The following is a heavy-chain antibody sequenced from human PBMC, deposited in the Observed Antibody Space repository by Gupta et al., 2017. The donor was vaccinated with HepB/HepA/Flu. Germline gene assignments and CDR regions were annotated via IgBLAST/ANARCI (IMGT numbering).Heavy chain of an antibody. CDR2: IYPGDSDT. CDR3: ARHGGSSWYIHRNFYYYYGMDV. V-gene: IGHV5-51*01. J-gene: IGHJ6*02. CDR1: GYSFTSYW. Sequence: ISCKGSGYSFTSYWIGWVRQMPGKGLEWMGIIYPGDSDTRYSPSFQGQVTISADKSISTAYLQWSSLKASDTAMYYCARHGGSSWYIHRNFYYYYGMDVWGQGTTVTVSS. D-gene: IGHD6-13*01.